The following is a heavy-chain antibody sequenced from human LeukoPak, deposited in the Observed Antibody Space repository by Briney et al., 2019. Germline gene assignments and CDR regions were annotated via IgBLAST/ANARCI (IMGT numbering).Heavy chain of an antibody. CDR1: GYTFTSYG. CDR2: TSAYNGNT. V-gene: IGHV1-18*01. D-gene: IGHD4-17*01. CDR3: ARTYGVTNGGAFDI. J-gene: IGHJ3*02. Sequence: GASVKVSCKASGYTFTSYGISWVRQAPGQGLEWMGWTSAYNGNTNYAQKLQGRVTTTTDTSTSTAYMELRSLRSDDTAVYYCARTYGVTNGGAFDIWGQGTMVTVSS.